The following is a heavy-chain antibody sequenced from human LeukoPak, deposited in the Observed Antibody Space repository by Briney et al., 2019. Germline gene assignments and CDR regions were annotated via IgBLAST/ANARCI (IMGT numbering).Heavy chain of an antibody. D-gene: IGHD5-18*01. V-gene: IGHV4-39*07. CDR2: IYYSGTT. CDR1: GGSISSSSYY. J-gene: IGHJ5*02. Sequence: SETLSLTCTVSGGSISSSSYYWGWIRQPPGKGLEWIGSIYYSGTTYYNPSLKSRVTISVDTSKNQFSLKLSSVTAADTAVYYCARVSGPFSYGNWFDAWGQGTLVTVSS. CDR3: ARVSGPFSYGNWFDA.